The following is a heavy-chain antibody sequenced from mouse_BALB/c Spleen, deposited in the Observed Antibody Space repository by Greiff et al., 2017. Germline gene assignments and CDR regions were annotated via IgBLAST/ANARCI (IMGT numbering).Heavy chain of an antibody. Sequence: EVQVVESGGGLVKPGGSLKLSCAASGFAFSSYDMSWVRQTPEKRLEWVAYISSGGGSTYYPDTVKGRFTISRDNAKNTLYLQMSSLKSEDTAMYYCARQAYWGQGTLVTVSA. V-gene: IGHV5-12-1*01. CDR1: GFAFSSYD. CDR3: ARQAY. CDR2: ISSGGGST. J-gene: IGHJ3*01.